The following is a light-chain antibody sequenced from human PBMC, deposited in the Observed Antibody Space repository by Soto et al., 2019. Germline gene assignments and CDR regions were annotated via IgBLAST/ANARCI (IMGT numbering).Light chain of an antibody. J-gene: IGKJ1*01. CDR3: QKYDSAPWT. Sequence: DIQMTQSPSSLSASVRDRVTITCRASQGISTYLAWYQQKPGKVPKLLIYAASTLHSGVPSRFSGSGSGTDFTLTISSLQHEDVATYYCQKYDSAPWTFGQGTKVEIK. CDR2: AAS. V-gene: IGKV1-27*01. CDR1: QGISTY.